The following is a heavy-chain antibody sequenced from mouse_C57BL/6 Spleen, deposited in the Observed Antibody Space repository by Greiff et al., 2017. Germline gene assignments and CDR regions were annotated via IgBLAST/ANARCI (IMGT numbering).Heavy chain of an antibody. Sequence: EVKLMESGGGLVKPGGSLKLSCAASGFTFSSYAMSWVRQTPEKRLEWVATISDDGSYTYYPDNVKGRFTISRDNAKNNLYLQMSHLKSEDTAMYYCARASFITTVVGGDFDYWGQGTTLTVSS. V-gene: IGHV5-4*03. CDR2: ISDDGSYT. D-gene: IGHD1-1*01. CDR3: ARASFITTVVGGDFDY. CDR1: GFTFSSYA. J-gene: IGHJ2*01.